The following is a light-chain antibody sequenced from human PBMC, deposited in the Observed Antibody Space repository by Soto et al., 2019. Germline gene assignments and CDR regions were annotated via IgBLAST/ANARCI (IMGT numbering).Light chain of an antibody. Sequence: DIQLTQSPSFVSASVGDRVTITCRASQGIRNDLAWYQQKPGKAPKLLIYVASTLQSGVPSRFSGSGSGTEFTLTISSLQPEDFATYYCQQVNSYPPYTFGQRTKLEIK. CDR1: QGIRND. V-gene: IGKV1-9*01. J-gene: IGKJ2*01. CDR3: QQVNSYPPYT. CDR2: VAS.